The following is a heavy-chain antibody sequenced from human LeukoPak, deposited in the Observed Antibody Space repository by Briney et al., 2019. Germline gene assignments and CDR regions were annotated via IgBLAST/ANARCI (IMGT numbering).Heavy chain of an antibody. Sequence: QPGGSLRLSCAASGFTFSSYSMNWVRQAPGKGLEWVSYISSSSSTIYYADSVKGRFTISRDNAKNSLYLQMNSLRAEDTAVYYCAKDLASEIDYWGQGTLVTVSS. CDR2: ISSSSSTI. D-gene: IGHD2-21*01. J-gene: IGHJ4*02. CDR3: AKDLASEIDY. V-gene: IGHV3-48*04. CDR1: GFTFSSYS.